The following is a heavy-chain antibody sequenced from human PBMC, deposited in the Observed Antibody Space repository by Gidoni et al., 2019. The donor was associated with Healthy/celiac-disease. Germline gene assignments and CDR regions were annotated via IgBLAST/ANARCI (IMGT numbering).Heavy chain of an antibody. CDR1: GGSFSGYY. CDR3: ARYPRVWGGCCAFDI. V-gene: IGHV4-34*01. J-gene: IGHJ3*02. D-gene: IGHD3-16*01. CDR2: INHSGST. Sequence: QVQLQPWGAGLLKPSETLSLTCAVYGGSFSGYYWSWIRQPPGKGLGWIGEINHSGSTNYNPSLKSRVTISVDTSKNQFSLKLSSVTAADTAVYYCARYPRVWGGCCAFDIWGQGTMVTVSS.